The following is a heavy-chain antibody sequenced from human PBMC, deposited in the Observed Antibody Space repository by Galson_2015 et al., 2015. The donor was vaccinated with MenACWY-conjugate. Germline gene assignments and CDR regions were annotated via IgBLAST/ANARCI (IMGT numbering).Heavy chain of an antibody. V-gene: IGHV3-11*01. CDR3: ARELSLVAVGVTPGWFDT. CDR2: ISGSGQTM. J-gene: IGHJ5*02. D-gene: IGHD2-15*01. Sequence: SLRLSCAASGFTSSDYYMSWIRQTPGKGLEWLSYISGSGQTMYYADSVKGRFTISRDNAKQSLYLQMNNLRADDTAVYYCARELSLVAVGVTPGWFDTWGQGILVTVSS. CDR1: GFTSSDYY.